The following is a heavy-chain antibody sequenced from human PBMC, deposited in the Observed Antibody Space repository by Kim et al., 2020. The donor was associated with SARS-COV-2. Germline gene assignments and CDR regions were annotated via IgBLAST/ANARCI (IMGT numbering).Heavy chain of an antibody. V-gene: IGHV4-39*07. CDR2: IYYSGST. D-gene: IGHD3-22*01. Sequence: SETLSLTCTVSGGSISSSSYYWGWIRQPPGKGLEWIGSIYYSGSTYYNPSLKSRVTISVDTSKNQFSLKLSSVTAADTAVYYCARDRRTVNYDSSGYYPDGMDVWGQGTTVTVSS. CDR1: GGSISSSSYY. CDR3: ARDRRTVNYDSSGYYPDGMDV. J-gene: IGHJ6*02.